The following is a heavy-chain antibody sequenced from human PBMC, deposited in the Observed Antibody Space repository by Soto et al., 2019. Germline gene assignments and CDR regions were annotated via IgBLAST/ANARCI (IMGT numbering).Heavy chain of an antibody. Sequence: EVQLVESGGGLVQPGGSLRVSCAASGFTVSSYWMSWVRQAPGEGLQWVAIIQQAGSVKYYVDSVKGRFTISRDHAKNSLYLQMNRLRVEDTAVYHCARVRRWEDSFDYWGQGALVTVSS. V-gene: IGHV3-7*04. J-gene: IGHJ4*02. D-gene: IGHD1-26*01. CDR3: ARVRRWEDSFDY. CDR1: GFTVSSYW. CDR2: IQQAGSVK.